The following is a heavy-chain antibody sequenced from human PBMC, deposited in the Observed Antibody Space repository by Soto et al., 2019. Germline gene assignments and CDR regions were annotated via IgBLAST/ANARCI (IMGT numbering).Heavy chain of an antibody. J-gene: IGHJ4*02. D-gene: IGHD2-15*01. CDR3: ARASVVVVDGFDY. V-gene: IGHV3-48*03. Sequence: EVQLVESGGGLVQPGVSLRLSCAASGFTFSRYEMNWVRQSPGKGLEGVSYISTSGSTIYYADAVKGRFTTSRDNAKNSRYLKMNSLRAEDTAVYYCARASVVVVDGFDYWGQGTLVTVSS. CDR1: GFTFSRYE. CDR2: ISTSGSTI.